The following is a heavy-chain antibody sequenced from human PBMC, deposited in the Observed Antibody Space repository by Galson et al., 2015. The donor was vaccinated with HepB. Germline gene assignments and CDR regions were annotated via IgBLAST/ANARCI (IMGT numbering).Heavy chain of an antibody. V-gene: IGHV3-21*01. Sequence: SLRLSCAASGFTFSSYSMNWVRQAPGKGLEWVSSISSSSSYIYYAESVKGRFTISRDNAKNSLYLQMNSLRAEDTAVYYCAGESGAGYFDLWGRGTLVTVSS. CDR2: ISSSSSYI. J-gene: IGHJ2*01. D-gene: IGHD1-26*01. CDR3: AGESGAGYFDL. CDR1: GFTFSSYS.